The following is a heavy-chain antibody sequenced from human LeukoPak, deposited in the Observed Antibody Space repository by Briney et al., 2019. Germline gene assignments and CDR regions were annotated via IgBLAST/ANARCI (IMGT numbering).Heavy chain of an antibody. J-gene: IGHJ5*02. CDR1: GYTFTSYG. Sequence: ASVKVSCKASGYTFTSYGISWVRQAPGQGLEWMGWISAYNGNTNYAQKLQGRVTMTTDTSTSTAYTELRSLRSDDTAVYYCARLITMIVVVTPYNWFDPWGQGTLVTVSS. V-gene: IGHV1-18*01. D-gene: IGHD3-22*01. CDR2: ISAYNGNT. CDR3: ARLITMIVVVTPYNWFDP.